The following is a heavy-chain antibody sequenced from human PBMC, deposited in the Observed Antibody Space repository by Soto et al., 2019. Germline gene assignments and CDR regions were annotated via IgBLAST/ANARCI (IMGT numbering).Heavy chain of an antibody. D-gene: IGHD6-25*01. Sequence: EVQLLESGGGLVQPGGSLRLSCAASGFTFSSYAMSWVRQAPGKGLEWVSAISGSGGSTYYADSVKGRFTISRDNSKNTLYLQMNSLRAEDTAVYYCVSPPPYIAARGGWFDPWGQGTLVTVSS. CDR2: ISGSGGST. CDR3: VSPPPYIAARGGWFDP. J-gene: IGHJ5*02. V-gene: IGHV3-23*01. CDR1: GFTFSSYA.